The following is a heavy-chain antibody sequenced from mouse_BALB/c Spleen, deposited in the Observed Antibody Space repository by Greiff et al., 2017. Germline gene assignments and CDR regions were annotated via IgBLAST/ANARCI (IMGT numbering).Heavy chain of an antibody. CDR3: TIGSKGNYDWFYYAMDY. D-gene: IGHD2-1*01. J-gene: IGHJ4*01. CDR1: GYTFTSYW. CDR2: INPSNGGT. V-gene: IGHV1S16*01. Sequence: QVHVKQPGAELVKPGASVKLSCKASGYTFTSYWMHWVKLRPGQGFEWIGEINPSNGGTNYNEKFKRKATLTVDKSSSTAYMQLSSLTSEDSAVYYCTIGSKGNYDWFYYAMDYWGQGTSVTVSS.